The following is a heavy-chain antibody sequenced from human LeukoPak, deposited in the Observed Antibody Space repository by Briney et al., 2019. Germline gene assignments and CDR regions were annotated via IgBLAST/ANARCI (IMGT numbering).Heavy chain of an antibody. CDR2: IKSKTDGGTT. J-gene: IGHJ4*02. CDR1: GFTFSNAW. Sequence: AGGSLRLSCAASGFTFSNAWMSWVRQAPGKGLEWVGRIKSKTDGGTTDYAAPVKGRFTISRDDSKNTLYLQMNSLKTEDTAVYYCTTGVVVVPAAMANDYWGQGTLVTVSS. D-gene: IGHD2-2*01. V-gene: IGHV3-15*01. CDR3: TTGVVVVPAAMANDY.